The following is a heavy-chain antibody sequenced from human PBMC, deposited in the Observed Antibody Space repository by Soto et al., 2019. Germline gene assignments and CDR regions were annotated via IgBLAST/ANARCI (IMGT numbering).Heavy chain of an antibody. Sequence: GGSLRLSCVASGFMLSAYGMHWVRQAPGKGLEWVAVIWYDGSEKYYADSVKGRFTISRDNSKNTLYLQMNSLRAEDTAVYYCAIYSSGWYPLDDWGQGTLVTVSS. V-gene: IGHV3-30*02. CDR2: IWYDGSEK. J-gene: IGHJ4*02. CDR3: AIYSSGWYPLDD. D-gene: IGHD6-19*01. CDR1: GFMLSAYG.